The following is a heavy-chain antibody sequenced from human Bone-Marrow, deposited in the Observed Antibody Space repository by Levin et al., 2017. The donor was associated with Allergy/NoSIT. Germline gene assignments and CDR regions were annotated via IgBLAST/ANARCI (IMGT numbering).Heavy chain of an antibody. J-gene: IGHJ4*02. Sequence: GESLKISCRTSGFSFRDYAIAWVRQAPGKGLEWVGFVRNRAYGGTTEYAASLRGRVMISRDTSESIVYLQMNSLKTEDTAVYYCSKYADYGNYFDFWGQGTLVTVSS. CDR2: VRNRAYGGTT. CDR3: SKYADYGNYFDF. CDR1: GFSFRDYA. V-gene: IGHV3-49*04. D-gene: IGHD4-17*01.